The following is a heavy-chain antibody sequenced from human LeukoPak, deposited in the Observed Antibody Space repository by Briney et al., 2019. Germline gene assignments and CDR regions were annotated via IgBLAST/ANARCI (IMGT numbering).Heavy chain of an antibody. CDR2: INHSGST. D-gene: IGHD6-19*01. J-gene: IGHJ4*02. CDR3: ARDNWRAVAGTGEYFDY. CDR1: GGSFSGYY. V-gene: IGHV4-34*01. Sequence: SETLSLTCAVYGGSFSGYYWSWIRQPPGKGREWIGEINHSGSTNYNPSLKSRVTISVDTSKNQFSLKLSSVTAADTAVYYCARDNWRAVAGTGEYFDYWGQGTLVTVSS.